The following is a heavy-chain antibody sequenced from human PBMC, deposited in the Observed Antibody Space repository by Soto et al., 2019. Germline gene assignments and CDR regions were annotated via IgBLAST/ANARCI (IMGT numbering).Heavy chain of an antibody. CDR2: ISAYNGNT. Sequence: QVQLVQSGAEVKKLGASVKVSCKACGCTFTSYGISWVRQAPGQGLEWMGWISAYNGNTNYAQKLQGRVTMTTDTSTSTASMELRSLRSDDTAVYYCARDLGIVGATLQHWGQGTLVTVSS. CDR1: GCTFTSYG. V-gene: IGHV1-18*01. D-gene: IGHD1-26*01. CDR3: ARDLGIVGATLQH. J-gene: IGHJ1*01.